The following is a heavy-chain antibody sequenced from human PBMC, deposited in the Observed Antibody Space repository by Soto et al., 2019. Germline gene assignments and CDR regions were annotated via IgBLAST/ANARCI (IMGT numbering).Heavy chain of an antibody. Sequence: KESGPTLLKPTQTLTLTCSFSGFSLSATGVGVGWVRQPRGQALEFLALIYWDDDQKFRPSLRNRLTITKDTSKNEVVLTMTNMDSVDSGTYYCVHTPNYRLGGLHYWGRGTLVTVSS. CDR1: GFSLSATGVG. J-gene: IGHJ4*02. CDR3: VHTPNYRLGGLHY. D-gene: IGHD1-7*01. CDR2: IYWDDDQ. V-gene: IGHV2-5*02.